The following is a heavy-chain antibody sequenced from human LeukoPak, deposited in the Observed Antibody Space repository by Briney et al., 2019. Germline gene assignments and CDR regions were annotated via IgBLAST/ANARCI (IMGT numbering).Heavy chain of an antibody. V-gene: IGHV3-66*01. J-gene: IGHJ3*02. D-gene: IGHD6-19*01. CDR1: GFTVSRDFMNNY. CDR3: ARVKTSGWLDAFDI. Sequence: GGSLRLSCAASGFTVSRDFMNNYMSWVRQAPGTGLEWVSVIYSGGATYYADSVKGRFTISRDNSKNTLYLQMNSLRAEDTAVYYCARVKTSGWLDAFDIWGQGTMVTVSS. CDR2: IYSGGAT.